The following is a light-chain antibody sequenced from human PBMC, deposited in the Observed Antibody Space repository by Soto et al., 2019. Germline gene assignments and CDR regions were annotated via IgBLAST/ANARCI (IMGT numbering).Light chain of an antibody. V-gene: IGKV3-20*01. CDR3: QQYGSSPYVT. Sequence: EIVFTQSPGTLSLSRGERATLSCRASQSVSSSYLAWYQQKPGQAPRLLIYGASSRATGIPDRFSGSGSGTDFTLTISRLEPEDFAVYYCQQYGSSPYVTLGGGTKVDIK. J-gene: IGKJ4*01. CDR2: GAS. CDR1: QSVSSSY.